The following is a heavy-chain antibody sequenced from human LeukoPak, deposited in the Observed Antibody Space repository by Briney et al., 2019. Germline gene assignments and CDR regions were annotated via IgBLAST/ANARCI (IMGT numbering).Heavy chain of an antibody. D-gene: IGHD6-13*01. CDR1: GYSFTNYW. J-gene: IGHJ4*02. CDR2: TYPGDSDT. CDR3: ARAGAAAANYFDY. V-gene: IGHV5-51*01. Sequence: GESLKISCKGSGYSFTNYWIGWVRQMPGKGLEFMGSTYPGDSDTRYSPSFQGQVTISADKSISTAYLQWSSLKASDTAMYYCARAGAAAANYFDYWGQGTLVTVSS.